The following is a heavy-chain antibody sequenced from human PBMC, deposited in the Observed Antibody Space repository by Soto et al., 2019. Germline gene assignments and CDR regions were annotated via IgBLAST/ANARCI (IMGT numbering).Heavy chain of an antibody. V-gene: IGHV4-39*01. J-gene: IGHJ5*02. CDR1: GGSISSSSYY. CDR3: ARHLRGSCYERYCWANWFER. Sequence: PSETLSLTCTVSGGSISSSSYYWGWILHPPGKGLEWIGSIYYSGSTYYNPSLKSRVTISVDTSKNQFSLKLSSVNAADTAVYYCARHLRGSCYERYCWANWFERWGQGTLVTVSA. D-gene: IGHD2-15*01. CDR2: IYYSGST.